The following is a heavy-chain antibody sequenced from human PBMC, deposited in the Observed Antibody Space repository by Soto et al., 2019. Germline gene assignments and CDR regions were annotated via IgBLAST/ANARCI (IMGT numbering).Heavy chain of an antibody. CDR2: IIPALGTT. CDR3: ARPDFGDYWYFDL. V-gene: IGHV1-69*08. D-gene: IGHD4-17*01. CDR1: GGPFSSHT. J-gene: IGHJ2*01. Sequence: QDQLVQSGAEVKKPGSSVKVSCKAFGGPFSSHTISWVRQAPGQGLEWMGRIIPALGTTTYAQKFQGRVTITADESVTTVSMALNSLRTEDTAVYYCARPDFGDYWYFDLWGRGTLVTVSS.